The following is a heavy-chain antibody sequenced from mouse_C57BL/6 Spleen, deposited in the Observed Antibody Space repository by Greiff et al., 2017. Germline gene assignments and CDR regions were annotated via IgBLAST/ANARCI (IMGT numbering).Heavy chain of an antibody. CDR1: GYAFSSSW. J-gene: IGHJ4*01. D-gene: IGHD2-3*01. Sequence: QVQLQQSGPELVKPGASVKISCKASGYAFSSSWMNWVKQRPGKGLEWIGRLYPGDGDTNYNGKFKGQATLTADKSSSTAYMQLSSLTSEDSAVYFCARQGDGYSYAMDYWGQGTSVTVSS. V-gene: IGHV1-82*01. CDR3: ARQGDGYSYAMDY. CDR2: LYPGDGDT.